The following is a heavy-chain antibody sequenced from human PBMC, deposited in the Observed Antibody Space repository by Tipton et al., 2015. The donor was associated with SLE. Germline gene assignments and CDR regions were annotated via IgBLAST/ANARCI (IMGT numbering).Heavy chain of an antibody. CDR1: GGSIGSGDYY. V-gene: IGHV4-61*09. J-gene: IGHJ5*01. D-gene: IGHD2-2*02. CDR2: IYTSGNT. CDR3: ARATYCSSTSCYNGGWFDS. Sequence: TLSLTCTVSGGSIGSGDYYWSWVRQPAGKGLEWIGHIYTSGNTNYNPSLKSRVTISGDTSKNQFSLRLTSATAADTAVYYCARATYCSSTSCYNGGWFDSWGQGTRVTVSS.